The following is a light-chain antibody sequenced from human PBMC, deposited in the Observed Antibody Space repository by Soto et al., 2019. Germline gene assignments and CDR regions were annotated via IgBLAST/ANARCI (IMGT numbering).Light chain of an antibody. CDR1: SSNLGTNT. Sequence: QAVVTQPPSASGTPGQRVPISCSGSSSNLGTNTVTWYQHLPGTAPKLLIYRSTQRPSGVPDRFSGSKSGTSASLAISGLRSEDEADYYCAAWDDSLNGVVFGGGTKVTVL. J-gene: IGLJ2*01. V-gene: IGLV1-44*01. CDR3: AAWDDSLNGVV. CDR2: RST.